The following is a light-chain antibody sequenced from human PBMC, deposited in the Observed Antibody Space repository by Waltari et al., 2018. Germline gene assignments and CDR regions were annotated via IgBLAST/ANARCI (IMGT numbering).Light chain of an antibody. CDR2: EVN. J-gene: IGLJ1*01. CDR1: SSDVGSYDL. CDR3: CSYAGVDTFYV. Sequence: QSALTQPASVSGSPGQSITIPCTGTSSDVGSYDLVSWYQQHPGKAPKLLIYEVNERPSGVSNRFSGSKSGNTASLTISGLQAEDEADYYCCSYAGVDTFYVFGTGTKVTVL. V-gene: IGLV2-23*02.